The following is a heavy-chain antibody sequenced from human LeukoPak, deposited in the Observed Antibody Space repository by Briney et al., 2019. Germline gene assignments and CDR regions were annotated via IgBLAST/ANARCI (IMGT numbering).Heavy chain of an antibody. J-gene: IGHJ6*03. V-gene: IGHV4-59*01. CDR2: IYYSGST. Sequence: SETLSLTCTVSGGSISSYYWSWIRQPPGKGLEWIGSIYYSGSTNYNPSLKSRVTISVDTSKNQFSLKLSSVTAADTAVYYCARGGAAAGDYYYYYMDVWGKGTTVTVSS. CDR1: GGSISSYY. D-gene: IGHD6-13*01. CDR3: ARGGAAAGDYYYYYMDV.